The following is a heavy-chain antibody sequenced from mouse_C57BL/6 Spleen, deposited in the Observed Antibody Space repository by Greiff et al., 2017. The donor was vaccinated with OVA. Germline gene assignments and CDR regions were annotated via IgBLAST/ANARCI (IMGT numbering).Heavy chain of an antibody. CDR1: GYAFSSYW. D-gene: IGHD2-1*01. J-gene: IGHJ2*01. CDR2: IYPGDGDT. V-gene: IGHV1-80*01. CDR3: ERGDGNYEGYYFDY. Sequence: VQLQQSGAELVKPGASVKISCKASGYAFSSYWMNWVKQRPGKGLEWIGQIYPGDGDTNYNGKFKGKATLTADKSSSTSYMQLSSLTSEDSAVYFCERGDGNYEGYYFDYWGQGTTLTVSS.